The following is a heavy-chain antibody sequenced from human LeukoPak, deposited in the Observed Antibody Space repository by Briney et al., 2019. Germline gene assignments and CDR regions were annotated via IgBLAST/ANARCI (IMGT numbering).Heavy chain of an antibody. CDR3: AKDSYYDSRHIDY. V-gene: IGHV3-9*01. CDR1: GFTFDDYA. Sequence: GGSLRLSCAASGFTFDDYAMHWVRQAPGKGLEWVSGISWNSGSIGYADSVKGRFTISRDNAKNSLYLQMNSLRAEDTALYYCAKDSYYDSRHIDYWGQGTLVTVSS. CDR2: ISWNSGSI. J-gene: IGHJ4*02. D-gene: IGHD3-22*01.